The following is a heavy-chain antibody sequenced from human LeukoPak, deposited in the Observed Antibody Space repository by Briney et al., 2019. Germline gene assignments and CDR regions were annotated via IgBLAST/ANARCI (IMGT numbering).Heavy chain of an antibody. Sequence: ASVKVSCKASGYTFTGYYMHWVRQAPGQGLEWMGGIIPIFGTANYAQKFQGRVTITADKSTSTAYMELSSLRSEDTAAYCCASGIGHAFDIWGQGTMVTVSS. J-gene: IGHJ3*02. CDR2: IIPIFGTA. CDR3: ASGIGHAFDI. V-gene: IGHV1-69*06. CDR1: GYTFTGYY. D-gene: IGHD1-14*01.